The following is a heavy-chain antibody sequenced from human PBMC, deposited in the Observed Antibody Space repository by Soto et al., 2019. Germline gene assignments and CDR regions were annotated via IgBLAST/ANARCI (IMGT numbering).Heavy chain of an antibody. V-gene: IGHV3-33*01. Sequence: GGSLRLSCAASGFSFSKFAMHWVRQAPGKGLECVAVIWFDGSKRDYADSVKGRFTVSRDNSENTLSLQMNNLRAEDTGVYYCAREGDSSGYPDYFDSWGQGTVVTVSS. CDR1: GFSFSKFA. CDR3: AREGDSSGYPDYFDS. J-gene: IGHJ4*02. D-gene: IGHD3-22*01. CDR2: IWFDGSKR.